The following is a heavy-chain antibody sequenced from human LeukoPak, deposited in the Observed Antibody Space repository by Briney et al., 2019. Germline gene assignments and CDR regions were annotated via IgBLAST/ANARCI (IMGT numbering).Heavy chain of an antibody. CDR2: IYYSGST. J-gene: IGHJ4*02. CDR1: GGSISSYY. V-gene: IGHV4-59*01. CDR3: ARAYDYVWGSYRY. D-gene: IGHD3-16*02. Sequence: SETLSLTCTVSGGSISSYYWSWIRQPPGKGLGRIGYIYYSGSTNYNPSLKSRVTISVDTSKNQFSLKLSSVTAADTAVYYCARAYDYVWGSYRYWGQGTLVTVSS.